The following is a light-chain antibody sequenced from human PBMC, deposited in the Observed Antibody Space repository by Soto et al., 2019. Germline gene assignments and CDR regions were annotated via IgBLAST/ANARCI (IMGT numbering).Light chain of an antibody. J-gene: IGLJ7*01. CDR3: CSYSSSTTDVL. V-gene: IGLV2-23*02. Sequence: QSALTQPASVSGSPGQSIAISCSGTNSDVGSDKYVSWFQQHPGKAPKLMIYEVSKRPSGVSDRFSGSKSGNTASLTISGLQAEDEGYYYCCSYSSSTTDVLFGGGTQLTV. CDR1: NSDVGSDKY. CDR2: EVS.